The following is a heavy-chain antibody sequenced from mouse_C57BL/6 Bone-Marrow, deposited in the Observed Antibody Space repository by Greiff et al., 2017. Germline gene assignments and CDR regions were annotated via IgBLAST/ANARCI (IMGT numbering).Heavy chain of an antibody. CDR3: ERHSYYGSSSWFAY. Sequence: EVKLQESGGDLVKPGGSLKLSCAASGFTFSSYGMSWVRQTPDKRLEWVATISSGGSYTYYPDSVKGRFTISRDNAKNTLYLQMSSLKSEDTAMYYCERHSYYGSSSWFAYWGQGTLVTVSA. D-gene: IGHD1-1*01. CDR1: GFTFSSYG. CDR2: ISSGGSYT. J-gene: IGHJ3*01. V-gene: IGHV5-6*01.